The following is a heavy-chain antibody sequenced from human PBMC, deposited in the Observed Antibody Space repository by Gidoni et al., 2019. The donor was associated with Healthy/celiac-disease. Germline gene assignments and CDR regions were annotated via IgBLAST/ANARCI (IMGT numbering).Heavy chain of an antibody. CDR3: ARVKTGYGWFDP. CDR1: GYSISSGYY. Sequence: QVQLQESGPGLVKPSETLSLTCTVSGYSISSGYYWGWIRQPPGKGLEWIGSIYHSGSTYYNPSLKSRVTISVDTSKNQFSLKLSAVTAADTAVYYCARVKTGYGWFDPWGQGTLVTVSS. V-gene: IGHV4-38-2*02. D-gene: IGHD5-12*01. CDR2: IYHSGST. J-gene: IGHJ5*02.